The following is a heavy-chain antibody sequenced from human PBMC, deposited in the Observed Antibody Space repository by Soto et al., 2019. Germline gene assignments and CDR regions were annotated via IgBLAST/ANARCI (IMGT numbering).Heavy chain of an antibody. CDR2: IIPIIATA. J-gene: IGHJ4*02. D-gene: IGHD3-22*01. Sequence: QVQLVQSGAEVKKPGSSVRVSCEASGGHFIDYAFSWVRQAPGQGLEWMGGIIPIIATADYAQKVQGRVTITADESTRTAYMEVTSLTSEDTAVYFCAGSYDTSGDYPYYFDYWGQGTPVTVSS. CDR1: GGHFIDYA. CDR3: AGSYDTSGDYPYYFDY. V-gene: IGHV1-69*01.